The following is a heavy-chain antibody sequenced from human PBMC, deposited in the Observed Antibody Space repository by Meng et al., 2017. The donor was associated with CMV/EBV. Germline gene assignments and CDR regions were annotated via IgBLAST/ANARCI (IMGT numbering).Heavy chain of an antibody. D-gene: IGHD5-12*01. V-gene: IGHV3-43*01. CDR1: GFTFDDYT. CDR3: AKDQDIVATGGAFDY. CDR2: ISWDGGST. Sequence: GGSLRLSCAASGFTFDDYTMHWVRQAPGKGLEWVSLISWDGGSTYYADSVKGRFTISRDNSKNSLYLQMNSLRTEDTALYYCAKDQDIVATGGAFDYWGQGTLVTVS. J-gene: IGHJ4*02.